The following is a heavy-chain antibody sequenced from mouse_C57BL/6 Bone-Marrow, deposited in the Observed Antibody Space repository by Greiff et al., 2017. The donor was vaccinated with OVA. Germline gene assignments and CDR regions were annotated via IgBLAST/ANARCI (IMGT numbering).Heavy chain of an antibody. Sequence: EVNVVESGGGLVQPGGSMKLSCVASGFTFSNYWMNWVRQSPEKGLEWVAQIRLKSDNYATHYAESVKGRFTISRDDSKSSVYLQMNNLRAEDTGIYYCTAGSPFAYWGQGTLVTVSA. CDR1: GFTFSNYW. V-gene: IGHV6-3*01. CDR2: IRLKSDNYAT. J-gene: IGHJ3*01. CDR3: TAGSPFAY.